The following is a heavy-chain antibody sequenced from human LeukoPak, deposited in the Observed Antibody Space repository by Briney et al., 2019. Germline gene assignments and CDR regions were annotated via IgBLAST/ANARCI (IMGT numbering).Heavy chain of an antibody. CDR1: GYTFTSYG. J-gene: IGHJ4*02. CDR2: ISAYNGNT. V-gene: IGHV1-18*01. CDR3: AREVYYYDSSGYRMINY. Sequence: ASVKVSYKASGYTFTSYGISWVRQAPGQRLEWMGWISAYNGNTNYAQKLQGRVTMTTDTSTSTAYMELRSLRSDDTAVYYCAREVYYYDSSGYRMINYWGQGTLVTVSS. D-gene: IGHD3-22*01.